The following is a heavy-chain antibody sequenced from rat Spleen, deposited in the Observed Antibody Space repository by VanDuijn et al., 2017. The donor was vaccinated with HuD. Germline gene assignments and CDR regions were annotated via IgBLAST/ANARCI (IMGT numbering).Heavy chain of an antibody. CDR3: ARSDFSSPYYFDY. V-gene: IGHV2S61*01. CDR1: GFSLSNYG. Sequence: QVQLKESGPGLVQPSQTLSLTCTVSGFSLSNYGVIWVRQPPGKGLEWMGVIWGNGNTNYNSALKSRLSISRDTSKSQVFLKMNNLQTEDTAMHFCARSDFSSPYYFDYWGQGVMVTVSS. CDR2: IWGNGNT. D-gene: IGHD1-2*01. J-gene: IGHJ2*01.